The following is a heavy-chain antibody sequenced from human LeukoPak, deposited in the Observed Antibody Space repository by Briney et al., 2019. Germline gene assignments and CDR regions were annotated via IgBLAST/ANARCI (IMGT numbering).Heavy chain of an antibody. V-gene: IGHV1-18*01. CDR1: GYTFTSYG. J-gene: IGHJ4*02. D-gene: IGHD4-17*01. CDR2: ISAYNGNT. Sequence: ASVKVSCKASGYTFTSYGISWVRQAPGQGLEWMGWISAYNGNTNYVQKLQSRVTMTTDTSTSTAYMELRSLRSDDTAVYYCARTYTTDYGEPNFDYWGQGTLVTVSS. CDR3: ARTYTTDYGEPNFDY.